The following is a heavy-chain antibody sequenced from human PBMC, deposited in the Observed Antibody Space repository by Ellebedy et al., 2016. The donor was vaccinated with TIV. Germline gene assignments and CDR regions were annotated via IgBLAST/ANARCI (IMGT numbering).Heavy chain of an antibody. Sequence: PGGSLRLSCVASGITFSTYMNWVRPTPGKGLEWVAYISGSSSIIYYADSVKGRFTIARDNAKNSLYLQMTSLRDEDTAVYYCARAPPGGDYGYYYYGMDVWGQGTTVTVSS. CDR1: GITFSTY. V-gene: IGHV3-48*02. CDR3: ARAPPGGDYGYYYYGMDV. CDR2: ISGSSSII. D-gene: IGHD4-17*01. J-gene: IGHJ6*02.